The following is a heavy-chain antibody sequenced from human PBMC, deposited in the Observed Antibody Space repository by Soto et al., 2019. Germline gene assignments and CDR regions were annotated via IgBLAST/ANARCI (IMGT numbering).Heavy chain of an antibody. Sequence: GGSLRLSYTTSGFMFSSYTINWVRQAPGKGLEWVSSVSFRGDIYYADSLEGRFTISRDDAKNSLYLQMNSLRAEDTAVYYCARGCSSASCYYYWGQGTLVTVSS. J-gene: IGHJ4*02. D-gene: IGHD2-2*01. CDR1: GFMFSSYT. CDR2: VSFRGDI. V-gene: IGHV3-21*01. CDR3: ARGCSSASCYYY.